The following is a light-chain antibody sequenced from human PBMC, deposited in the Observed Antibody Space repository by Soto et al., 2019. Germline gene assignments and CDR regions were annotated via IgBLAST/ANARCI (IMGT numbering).Light chain of an antibody. V-gene: IGLV2-14*03. CDR1: SSDIGGYNY. CDR2: EDI. J-gene: IGLJ3*02. Sequence: QSGLTQPASVSASPGQSITISCAGTSSDIGGYNYVSWHQRLPDRVPNRIIYEDIGGPAGGSHRFSGPKAGNTASLTISGPQAEDEGDYFCSSYTTSGTPVFGGGTKVTVL. CDR3: SSYTTSGTPV.